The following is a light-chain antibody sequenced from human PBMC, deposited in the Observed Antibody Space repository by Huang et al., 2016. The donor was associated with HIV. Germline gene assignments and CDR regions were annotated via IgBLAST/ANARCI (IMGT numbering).Light chain of an antibody. V-gene: IGKV3-20*01. CDR2: GAS. CDR3: QQYDSSPVT. J-gene: IGKJ4*01. CDR1: TSLGSTS. Sequence: EIVLTQSPGTLSLSPGERATLSCRASTSLGSTSLAGYQQKAGQAPRLCMYGASSRATGMPDRFRGSGSGTDFTLSISRLEPEDFAVYYCQQYDSSPVTFGGGTKVEIK.